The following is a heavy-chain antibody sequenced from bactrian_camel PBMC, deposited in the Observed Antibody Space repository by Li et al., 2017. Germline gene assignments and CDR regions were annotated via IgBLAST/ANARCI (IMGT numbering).Heavy chain of an antibody. CDR1: GFTFSNYD. CDR2: IGARGYGK. Sequence: VQLVESGGDSVQPGGSLMLSCAASGFTFSNYDMHWVRQAPGKGLEWVSCIGARGYGKYYADPVKGRFTISRDNAKNTVYLQLHSLKSEDTGMYYCTQGGYEVSCEGRCPGQGTQVTVS. D-gene: IGHD3*01. J-gene: IGHJ4*01. V-gene: IGHV3S40*01.